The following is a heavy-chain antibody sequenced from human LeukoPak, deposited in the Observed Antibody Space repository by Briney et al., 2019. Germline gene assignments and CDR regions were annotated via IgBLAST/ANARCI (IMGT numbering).Heavy chain of an antibody. CDR3: ARRALRYFDWFDGLGEVAWFDP. CDR1: GYRFTSYW. D-gene: IGHD3-9*01. J-gene: IGHJ5*02. CDR2: IYPGDSDT. V-gene: IGHV5-51*01. Sequence: GESLKISCKGSGYRFTSYWIGWVRQMPGKGLEWMGIIYPGDSDTRYSPSFQGQVTISADKSISTAYLQWSSLKASDTAMYYCARRALRYFDWFDGLGEVAWFDPWGQGTLVTVSS.